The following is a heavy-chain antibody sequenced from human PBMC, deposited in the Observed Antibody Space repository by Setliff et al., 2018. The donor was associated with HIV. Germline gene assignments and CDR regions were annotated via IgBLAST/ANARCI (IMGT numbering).Heavy chain of an antibody. CDR1: GYNFTSFW. J-gene: IGHJ4*02. D-gene: IGHD3-10*01. CDR3: ARLPSLLWFGELNYYFDY. Sequence: PGASLKISCKGSGYNFTSFWIAWVRQMPGKGLEWMGIIYPADSDTRYSPSFQGQVTISADKSISTAFLQWRSLKASDTAIYYCARLPSLLWFGELNYYFDYWGQGTLVTVSS. CDR2: IYPADSDT. V-gene: IGHV5-51*01.